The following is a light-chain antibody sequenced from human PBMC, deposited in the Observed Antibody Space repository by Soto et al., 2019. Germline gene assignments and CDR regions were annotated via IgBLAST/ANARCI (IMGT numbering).Light chain of an antibody. CDR2: AAS. CDR1: RAIGAN. Sequence: DIQMTQSPSSLFQSVGARSTFTSGPIRAIGANLNWYQQKPGKAPKLLIYAASSLQSGVPSRFSGSGSGTDFTLTISSLQPEDFATYYCQQSYSTPRAVTFGQGTRLEIK. CDR3: QQSYSTPRAVT. V-gene: IGKV1-39*01. J-gene: IGKJ5*01.